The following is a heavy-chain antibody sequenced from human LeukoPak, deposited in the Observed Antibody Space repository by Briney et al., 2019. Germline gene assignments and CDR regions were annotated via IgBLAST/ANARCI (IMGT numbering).Heavy chain of an antibody. J-gene: IGHJ6*02. V-gene: IGHV3-7*03. CDR2: IKQDGSEE. CDR1: GFTFSNVW. Sequence: PGGSLRLSCVASGFTFSNVWINWVRQAPGKGLEWVANIKQDGSEEYYVDSVKGRFTIARDIAKNSLYLQMDSLRAEDTAVYYCARSRSYYYDSSGYQNPYYWYGMDVWGQGTTVTVSS. CDR3: ARSRSYYYDSSGYQNPYYWYGMDV. D-gene: IGHD3-22*01.